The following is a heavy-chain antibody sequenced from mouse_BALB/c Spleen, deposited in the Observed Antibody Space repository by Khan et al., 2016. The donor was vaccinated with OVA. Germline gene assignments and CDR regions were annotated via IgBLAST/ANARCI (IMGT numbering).Heavy chain of an antibody. CDR2: IFPGGGST. V-gene: IGHV1-63*02. J-gene: IGHJ2*01. CDR3: ARSGATRVTWDYFDY. D-gene: IGHD2-12*01. Sequence: QMQLEESGAELVRPGTSVKMSCKAAGYTFTNYWIGWVKQRPGNGLEWIGDIFPGGGSTHNNEKFKGKATLTADTSSSTAHMQLRSLACEDSDLDYCARSGATRVTWDYFDYWGQGTTLTVSS. CDR1: GYTFTNYW.